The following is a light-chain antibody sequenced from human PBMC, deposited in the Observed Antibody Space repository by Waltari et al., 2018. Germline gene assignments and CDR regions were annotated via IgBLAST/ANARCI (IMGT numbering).Light chain of an antibody. CDR3: QHYLRLPVT. CDR1: QSVIRA. J-gene: IGKJ1*01. V-gene: IGKV3-20*01. Sequence: EIVLTQSPGTLSLSLGERATLSCRASQSVIRALTWYQQKPGQAPRLLIYGAYTRATGIPDRFSGSGSGTDFSLTISRLEPDDFAVYYCQHYLRLPVTFGQGTTVEI. CDR2: GAY.